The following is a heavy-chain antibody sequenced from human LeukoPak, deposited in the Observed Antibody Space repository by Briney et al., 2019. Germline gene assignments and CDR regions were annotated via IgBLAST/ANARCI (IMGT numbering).Heavy chain of an antibody. Sequence: PSETLSLTCTVSGGSISSYYWSWIRPPPGKGLEWIGYIYYSGSTNYNPSLKSRVTISVDTSKNQFSLKLSSVTAADTAVYYCARDPIVSVGDWYFDLWGRGTLVTVSS. V-gene: IGHV4-59*01. CDR2: IYYSGST. J-gene: IGHJ2*01. CDR1: GGSISSYY. D-gene: IGHD3-16*02. CDR3: ARDPIVSVGDWYFDL.